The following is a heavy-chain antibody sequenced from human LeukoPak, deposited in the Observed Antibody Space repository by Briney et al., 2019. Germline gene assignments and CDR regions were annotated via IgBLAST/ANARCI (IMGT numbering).Heavy chain of an antibody. D-gene: IGHD3-10*01. CDR3: ARTYYFASGSYPQGFDP. J-gene: IGHJ5*02. CDR1: GASVSSNTAS. Sequence: SQTLSLTCAISGASVSSNTASWNWLRQSPSRGLEWLGMTYYRSKWYNQYAESVKSRIAINPDTSKNQFSLRLNSVTPEDTAIYYCARTYYFASGSYPQGFDPWGQGTLVIVSS. V-gene: IGHV6-1*01. CDR2: TYYRSKWYN.